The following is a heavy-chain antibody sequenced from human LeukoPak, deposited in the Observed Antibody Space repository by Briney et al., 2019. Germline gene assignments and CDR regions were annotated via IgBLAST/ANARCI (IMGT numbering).Heavy chain of an antibody. CDR1: GFTFSSYS. Sequence: GGSLRLSCAASGFTFSSYSMHWVRQAPGKGLEWVAVISYDGSNKYYADSVKGRFTISRDNSKNTLYLQMNNLRAEDTAVYYCAKDGRVDYYDSSGNWFDLWGQGTLVTVSS. D-gene: IGHD3-22*01. CDR3: AKDGRVDYYDSSGNWFDL. V-gene: IGHV3-30*18. J-gene: IGHJ5*02. CDR2: ISYDGSNK.